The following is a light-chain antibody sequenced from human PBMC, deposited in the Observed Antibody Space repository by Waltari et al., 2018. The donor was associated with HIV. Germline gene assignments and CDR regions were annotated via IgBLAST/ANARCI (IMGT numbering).Light chain of an antibody. CDR3: GTWDSSLSAVV. J-gene: IGLJ3*02. V-gene: IGLV1-51*02. CDR1: RSNIGNNY. CDR2: ENS. Sequence: QSVLTQPPSVSAAPGQKVTISCSGSRSNIGNNYVSWYQQLPGTAPKLRIYENSKRPSGIPDRFSGSKSGTSATLGITGLQTGDEADYYCGTWDSSLSAVVFGGGTKLTVL.